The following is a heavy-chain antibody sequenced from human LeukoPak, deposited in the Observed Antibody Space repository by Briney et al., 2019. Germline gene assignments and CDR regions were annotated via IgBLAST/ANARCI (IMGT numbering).Heavy chain of an antibody. CDR2: ISSSSSYI. D-gene: IGHD2-2*02. J-gene: IGHJ3*02. Sequence: PGGSLRLSCAASGFTFSSYSMNWVRQAPGKGLEWVSSISSSSSYIYYADSVKGRFTISRDNAKNSLYLQMNSLRAEDTALYYCAKDQGCSSTSCYNAFDIWGQGTMVTVSS. CDR1: GFTFSSYS. V-gene: IGHV3-21*04. CDR3: AKDQGCSSTSCYNAFDI.